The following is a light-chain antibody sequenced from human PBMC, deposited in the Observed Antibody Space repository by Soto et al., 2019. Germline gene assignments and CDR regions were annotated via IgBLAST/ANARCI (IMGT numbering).Light chain of an antibody. CDR2: DAS. V-gene: IGKV1-5*01. CDR1: QSIKSW. J-gene: IGKJ1*01. CDR3: QQYNKYWT. Sequence: DIQMTQSPSTLSAFVGDRVTITCRASQSIKSWLAWYQQKPGKAPKLLIYDASNLESGVPSRFSGSGSGTEFTLTISSLQPDDFATYYCQQYNKYWTFGQGTKVEIK.